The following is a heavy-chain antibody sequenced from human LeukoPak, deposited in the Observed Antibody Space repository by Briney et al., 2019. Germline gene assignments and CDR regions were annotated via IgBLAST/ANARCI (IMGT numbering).Heavy chain of an antibody. CDR2: ISSSGSTI. D-gene: IGHD3-22*01. V-gene: IGHV3-11*01. CDR1: GFTFSNSA. CDR3: ARDNYYDSSGYYHTPNY. Sequence: GGSLRLSCAASGFTFSNSAMSWIRQAPGKGLEWVSYISSSGSTIYYADSVKGRFTISRDNAKNSLYLQMNSLRAEDTAVYYCARDNYYDSSGYYHTPNYWGQGTLVTVSS. J-gene: IGHJ4*02.